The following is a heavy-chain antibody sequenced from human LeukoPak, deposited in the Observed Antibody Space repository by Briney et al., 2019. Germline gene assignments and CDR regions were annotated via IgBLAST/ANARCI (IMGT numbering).Heavy chain of an antibody. D-gene: IGHD2-2*01. J-gene: IGHJ1*01. CDR2: IYHSGST. Sequence: SETLSLTCTVSGGSISSGGYYWSWIRQPPGKGLEWIGYIYHSGSTYYDPSLKSRVTISVDRSKNQFSLKLSSVTAADTAVYYCARETDIVVVPAAKYFQHWGQGTLVTVSS. CDR3: ARETDIVVVPAAKYFQH. CDR1: GGSISSGGYY. V-gene: IGHV4-30-2*01.